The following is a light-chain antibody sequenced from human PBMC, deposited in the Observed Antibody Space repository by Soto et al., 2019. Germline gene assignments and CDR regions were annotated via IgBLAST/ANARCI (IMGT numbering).Light chain of an antibody. J-gene: IGLJ1*01. Sequence: QSVLTQPASVSGSPGQSITISCTGTSSDVGSYNLVSWYQQHPGKAPKLMIYDVSQWPSGASNRFSGSKSGYTASLTISGLQAEDEADYHCCSYAGSTWGYAFGTGTRSPS. V-gene: IGLV2-23*02. CDR1: SSDVGSYNL. CDR2: DVS. CDR3: CSYAGSTWGYA.